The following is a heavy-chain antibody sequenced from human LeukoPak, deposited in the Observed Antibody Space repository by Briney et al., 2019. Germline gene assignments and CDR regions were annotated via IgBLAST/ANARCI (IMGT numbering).Heavy chain of an antibody. V-gene: IGHV4-59*06. D-gene: IGHD4-23*01. CDR1: GGSISSYY. CDR3: AVDYVGHAFDI. J-gene: IGHJ3*02. CDR2: IYYSGST. Sequence: PSETLSLTCTVSGGSISSYYWSWIRQPPGKGLEWIGYIYYSGSTYYNPSLKSRVTISVDTSKNQFSLKLSSVTAADTAVYYCAVDYVGHAFDIWGQGTMVTVSS.